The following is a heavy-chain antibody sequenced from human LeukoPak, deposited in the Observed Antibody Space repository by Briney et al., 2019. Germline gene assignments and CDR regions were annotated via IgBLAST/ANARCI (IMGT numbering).Heavy chain of an antibody. V-gene: IGHV1-24*01. CDR2: FDPEDGET. CDR1: GYTLTELS. D-gene: IGHD3-22*01. Sequence: GASVKVSCKVSGYTLTELSMHWVRQAPGKGLEWMGGFDPEDGETIYAQKFQGRVTMTEDTSTDTAYMELSSLRSEDTAVYYCATRYYDSSGPCLDVWGKGTTVTVSS. J-gene: IGHJ6*04. CDR3: ATRYYDSSGPCLDV.